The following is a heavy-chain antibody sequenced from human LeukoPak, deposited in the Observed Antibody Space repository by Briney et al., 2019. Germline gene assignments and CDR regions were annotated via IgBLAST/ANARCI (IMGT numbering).Heavy chain of an antibody. V-gene: IGHV4-59*08. CDR2: IYSSEST. D-gene: IGHD1-26*01. Sequence: PSETLSLTCTVSGGSISSYYWSWIRQPPGKGLEWIGYIYSSESTKYNPSLKSRVTISVDTSKNQFSLRLSSVTAADTAVYYCARQGAGGRAFDIWGQGTMVSVSS. J-gene: IGHJ3*02. CDR1: GGSISSYY. CDR3: ARQGAGGRAFDI.